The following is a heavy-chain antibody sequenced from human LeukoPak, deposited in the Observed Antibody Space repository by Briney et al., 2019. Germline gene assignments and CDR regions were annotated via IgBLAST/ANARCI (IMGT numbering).Heavy chain of an antibody. CDR3: ARPLRREYSSGWYRYGFYY. V-gene: IGHV3-48*03. D-gene: IGHD6-19*01. Sequence: PGGSLRLSCAASGFTFSSYEMNWFRQAPGKGLEWVSYISSSGSTIYYADSVKGRFTISRDNAKNSLYLQMNSLRAEDTAVYYCARPLRREYSSGWYRYGFYYWGQGTLVTVSS. CDR2: ISSSGSTI. J-gene: IGHJ4*02. CDR1: GFTFSSYE.